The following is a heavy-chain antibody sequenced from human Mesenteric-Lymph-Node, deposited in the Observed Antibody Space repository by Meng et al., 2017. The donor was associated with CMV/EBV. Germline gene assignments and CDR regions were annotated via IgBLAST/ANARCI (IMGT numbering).Heavy chain of an antibody. CDR1: GAVNTLA. J-gene: IGHJ4*02. CDR3: ARDGWDGYGSGSYVFDQ. CDR2: TIPILHTS. V-gene: IGHV1-69*15. D-gene: IGHD3-10*01. Sequence: GAVNTLAISWVRQAPGQGLEWMGKTIPILHTSNYAQKFQGRVTITADELTSTVYMELSSLRYDDTAVYYCARDGWDGYGSGSYVFDQWGQGSLVTVSS.